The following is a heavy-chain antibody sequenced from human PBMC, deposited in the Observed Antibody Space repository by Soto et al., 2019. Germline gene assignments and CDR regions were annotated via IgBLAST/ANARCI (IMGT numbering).Heavy chain of an antibody. Sequence: QLQLQESGPGLVKPSETLSLTCTVSGGSISSSSYYWGWIRQPPGKGLEWIGSIYYSGSTYYNPSLKSRVTISVDTSKTQFSLKLSSVTAADTAVYYYARRTGYSSGWCYWGQGTLVTVSS. J-gene: IGHJ4*02. CDR3: ARRTGYSSGWCY. V-gene: IGHV4-39*01. CDR1: GGSISSSSYY. D-gene: IGHD6-19*01. CDR2: IYYSGST.